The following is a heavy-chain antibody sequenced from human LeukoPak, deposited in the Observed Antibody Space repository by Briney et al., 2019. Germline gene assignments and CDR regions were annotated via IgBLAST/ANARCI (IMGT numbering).Heavy chain of an antibody. V-gene: IGHV3-23*01. CDR2: ISGSGGST. J-gene: IGHJ4*02. D-gene: IGHD3-16*02. CDR1: GFTFSSYA. Sequence: PGGSLRLSCAASGFTFSSYAMSWVRQAPGKGLEWVSAISGSGGSTYYADSVKGRFTISRDNSKNTLYLQMNSLRAEDTAVYYCANNEMHDYVWGSYRSGDYWGQGTLVTVSS. CDR3: ANNEMHDYVWGSYRSGDY.